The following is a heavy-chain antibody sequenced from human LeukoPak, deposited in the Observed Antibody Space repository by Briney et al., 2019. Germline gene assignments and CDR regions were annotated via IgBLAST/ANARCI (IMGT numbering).Heavy chain of an antibody. J-gene: IGHJ4*02. CDR2: ISGSGGST. Sequence: PGGSLRLSCAASGFTFSSYAMSWARQAPGKGMEWVSAISGSGGSTYYADSVKGQFTISRDNSKNTLYVQMNSLRAEDTAVYYCAKVPRVSGYYFHYWGQGTLITVSS. CDR1: GFTFSSYA. D-gene: IGHD2-8*01. V-gene: IGHV3-23*01. CDR3: AKVPRVSGYYFHY.